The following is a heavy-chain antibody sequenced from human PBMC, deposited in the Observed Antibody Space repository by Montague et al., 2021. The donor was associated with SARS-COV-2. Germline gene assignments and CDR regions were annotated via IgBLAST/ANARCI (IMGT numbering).Heavy chain of an antibody. V-gene: IGHV4-39*01. D-gene: IGHD3-16*02. CDR1: GGSFSSSSYY. J-gene: IGHJ4*02. CDR3: ARHRIYYGEVCGRQRYTPDY. Sequence: SETLSLTCSVSGGSFSSSSYYWGWIRQPPGKGLEWIGSIYYSGSTNYNPSLKSRVTMSVDTSKKQFSLRLTSVTAADTAVYYCARHRIYYGEVCGRQRYTPDYWGQGTLVTVSS. CDR2: IYYSGST.